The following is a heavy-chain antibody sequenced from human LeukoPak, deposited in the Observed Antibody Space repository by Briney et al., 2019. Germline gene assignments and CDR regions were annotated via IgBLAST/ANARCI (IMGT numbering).Heavy chain of an antibody. CDR1: GGSISSYY. J-gene: IGHJ3*02. CDR3: ARGPYSYDSSGAFDI. Sequence: SETLSLTCTVSGGSISSYYWSWIRQPPGKGLEWIGYIYYSGSTNYNPSLKSRVTIPVDTSKNQFSLKLSSVTAADTAVYFCARGPYSYDSSGAFDIWGQGTMVTVSS. D-gene: IGHD3-22*01. V-gene: IGHV4-59*08. CDR2: IYYSGST.